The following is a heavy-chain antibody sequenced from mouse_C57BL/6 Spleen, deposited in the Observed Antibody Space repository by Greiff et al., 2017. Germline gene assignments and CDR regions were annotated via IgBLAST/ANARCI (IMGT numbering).Heavy chain of an antibody. D-gene: IGHD2-2*01. Sequence: EVQLQQSGPELVKPGASVKISCKASGYTFTDYYMNWVKQSHGKSLEWIGDINSNNGGTSYNQKFKGKATLAVDKSSSTAYMELRSLTSEDSAVYYCARGRSIYDGYDDYAMDYWGQGTSVTVSS. CDR3: ARGRSIYDGYDDYAMDY. CDR1: GYTFTDYY. CDR2: INSNNGGT. V-gene: IGHV1-26*01. J-gene: IGHJ4*01.